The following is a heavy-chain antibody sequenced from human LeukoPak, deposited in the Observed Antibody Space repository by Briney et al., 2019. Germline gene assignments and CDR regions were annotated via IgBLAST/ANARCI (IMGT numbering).Heavy chain of an antibody. CDR2: SSSSSSYI. CDR3: ARAYYYGSGSPSNEGYYYGMDV. CDR1: GFTFSSYS. V-gene: IGHV3-21*01. Sequence: GGSLRLSCAASGFTFSSYSMNWVRQAPGKGLEWVSSSSSSSSYIYYADSVKGRFTISRDNAKNSLYLQMNSLRAEDTAVYYCARAYYYGSGSPSNEGYYYGMDVWGQGTTVTVSS. D-gene: IGHD3-10*01. J-gene: IGHJ6*02.